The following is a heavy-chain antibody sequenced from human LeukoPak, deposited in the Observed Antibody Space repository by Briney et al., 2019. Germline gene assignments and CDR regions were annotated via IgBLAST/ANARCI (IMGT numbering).Heavy chain of an antibody. CDR1: GHTGYY. D-gene: IGHD1-26*01. Sequence: GASVKVSCKASGHTGYYLHWVRQAPGQGLEWMGWMSPDSDGTNYAQNFQGRVTTTRATSIRTVYMELKNLRSDDTAVYFCANQEGIGAPGAWFAFWGQGALVTVSS. CDR3: ANQEGIGAPGAWFAF. CDR2: MSPDSDGT. V-gene: IGHV1-2*02. J-gene: IGHJ4*02.